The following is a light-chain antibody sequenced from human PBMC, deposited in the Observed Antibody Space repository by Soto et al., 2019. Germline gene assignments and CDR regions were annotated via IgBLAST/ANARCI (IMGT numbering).Light chain of an antibody. Sequence: QSVLTQPASVSGSPGQSITISCTGTNSDVGGYNYVSWYQHHPGKAPKLMIYDVSNRPSGVSNRFSGSKSGNTASLTISGLQAEDEADYYCSSYTSSSTHVVFGGGTKLTVL. V-gene: IGLV2-14*03. CDR2: DVS. CDR3: SSYTSSSTHVV. J-gene: IGLJ2*01. CDR1: NSDVGGYNY.